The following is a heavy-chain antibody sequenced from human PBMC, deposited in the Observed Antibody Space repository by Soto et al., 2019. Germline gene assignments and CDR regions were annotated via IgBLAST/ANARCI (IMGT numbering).Heavy chain of an antibody. CDR3: AKDPTGPFPPGEQQLPYFDY. D-gene: IGHD6-13*01. CDR2: ISYDGSNK. J-gene: IGHJ4*02. CDR1: GFTFSSYG. Sequence: QVRLVESGGGVVQPGRSLRLSCAASGFTFSSYGMHWVRQAPGKGLEWVAVISYDGSNKYYADSVKGRFTISRDNSKNTLYLQMNSLRAEDTAVYYCAKDPTGPFPPGEQQLPYFDYWGQGTLVTVSS. V-gene: IGHV3-30*18.